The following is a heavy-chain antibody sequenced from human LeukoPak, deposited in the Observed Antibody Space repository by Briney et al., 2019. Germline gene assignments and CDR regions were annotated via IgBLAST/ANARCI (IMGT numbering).Heavy chain of an antibody. CDR3: ARGRVRYMDV. V-gene: IGHV4-59*11. D-gene: IGHD3-10*01. CDR1: GGSISSHY. CDR2: IYYSGST. Sequence: PSETLSLTCTVSGGSISSHYWSWIRQPPGKGLEWIGYIYYSGSTNYNPSLKSRVTISVDTSKNQFSLKLSSVTAADTAVYYCARGRVRYMDVWGKGTTVTVSS. J-gene: IGHJ6*03.